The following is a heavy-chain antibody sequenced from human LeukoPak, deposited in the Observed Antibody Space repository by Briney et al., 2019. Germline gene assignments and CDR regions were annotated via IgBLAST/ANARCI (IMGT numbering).Heavy chain of an antibody. CDR2: ISSSGSTI. J-gene: IGHJ3*02. CDR3: ARVISSSDAFDI. D-gene: IGHD6-13*01. V-gene: IGHV3-48*04. Sequence: GGSLRLSCAASGFTFSSYAMSWVRQAPGKGLEWVSYISSSGSTIYYADSVKGRFTISRDNAKNSLYLQMNSLRAEDTAVYYCARVISSSDAFDIWGQGTMVTVSS. CDR1: GFTFSSYA.